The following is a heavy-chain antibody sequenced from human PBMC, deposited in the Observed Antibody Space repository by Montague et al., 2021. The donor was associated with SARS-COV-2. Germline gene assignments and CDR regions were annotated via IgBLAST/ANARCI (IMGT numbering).Heavy chain of an antibody. CDR2: IHTSGST. CDR1: GGAISSYY. J-gene: IGHJ6*02. V-gene: IGHV4-4*07. D-gene: IGHD3-3*01. Sequence: SETLSLTCTVSGGAISSYYWSWIRQSAGKGLEWSGRIHTSGSTDXNPSLNSRVTMSVDTSKNQFSLKLSSVTAADTAVYYCASGKYYDFWSGYYSHDYVSGMDVWGQGTTVTVSS. CDR3: ASGKYYDFWSGYYSHDYVSGMDV.